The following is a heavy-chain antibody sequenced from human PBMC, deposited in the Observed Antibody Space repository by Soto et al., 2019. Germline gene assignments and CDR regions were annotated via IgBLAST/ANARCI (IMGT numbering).Heavy chain of an antibody. J-gene: IGHJ4*02. CDR1: GGSISSGGYY. Sequence: QVQLQESGPGLVRPSQSLSLTCTVSGGSISSGGYYWSWIRQHPGKGLEWIGYIHHSGSTYYNPSLKRRVTVSVDTSKNQFSLEVTSVTAADTAVYYCARVPQYYDFLSDYHIATCFDYWGQGTLVTVSS. D-gene: IGHD3-3*01. CDR3: ARVPQYYDFLSDYHIATCFDY. CDR2: IHHSGST. V-gene: IGHV4-31*03.